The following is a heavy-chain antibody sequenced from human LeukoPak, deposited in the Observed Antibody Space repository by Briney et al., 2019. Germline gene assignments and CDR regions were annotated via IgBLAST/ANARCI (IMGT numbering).Heavy chain of an antibody. CDR1: GFTVSGTH. CDR3: ARDQATSGGGLDS. J-gene: IGHJ4*02. Sequence: HPGGSPRLSCAASGFTVSGTHMSWVRQAPGKGLEWVSAIYTGGTTYYSDSVEGRFTISRDKSKNTLYLQMDSLRVEDTAVYYCARDQATSGGGLDSWGQGTLVTVSS. CDR2: IYTGGTT. D-gene: IGHD3-16*01. V-gene: IGHV3-53*01.